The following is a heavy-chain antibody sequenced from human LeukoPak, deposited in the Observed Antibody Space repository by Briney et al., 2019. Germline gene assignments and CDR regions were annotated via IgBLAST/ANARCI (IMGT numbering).Heavy chain of an antibody. CDR2: INWNGVSI. D-gene: IGHD6-13*01. V-gene: IGHV3-20*04. CDR3: ARRIAAAGTGDAFDI. CDR1: GFTFDDYG. J-gene: IGHJ3*02. Sequence: GGPLRLSCAASGFTFDDYGMSWVRQAPGKGLEWVSGINWNGVSIGHADSVKGRFTIYRDNAKNSLYLQMNSLRAEDTALYYCARRIAAAGTGDAFDIWGQGTMVTVSS.